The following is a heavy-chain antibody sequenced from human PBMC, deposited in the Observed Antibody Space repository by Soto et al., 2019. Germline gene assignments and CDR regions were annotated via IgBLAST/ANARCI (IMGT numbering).Heavy chain of an antibody. CDR3: ARGGVVPAATIDY. Sequence: QVQLQQWGAGLLKPSETLSLTCAVYGGSFSGYYWSWIRQPPGKGLEWIGEINHSGRTNYNPSLKSRVTISGATAKNQFSLKLSSVTAADTAVYYCARGGVVPAATIDYWGQGTLVTVSS. J-gene: IGHJ4*02. D-gene: IGHD2-2*01. CDR2: INHSGRT. V-gene: IGHV4-34*01. CDR1: GGSFSGYY.